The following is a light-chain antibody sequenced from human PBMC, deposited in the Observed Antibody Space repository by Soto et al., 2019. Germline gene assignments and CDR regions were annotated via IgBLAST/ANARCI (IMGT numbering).Light chain of an antibody. CDR2: GAS. J-gene: IGKJ4*01. Sequence: EIVLTQSPGTLSLSPGERATLSCRASQSVSSSYLAWYQQKPGQAPRLLIYGASSRATGIPDRFSGSGSGTDFTLTISRLESEDFAVYCCQQYGSSPRTFGGGTKVEIK. CDR1: QSVSSSY. CDR3: QQYGSSPRT. V-gene: IGKV3-20*01.